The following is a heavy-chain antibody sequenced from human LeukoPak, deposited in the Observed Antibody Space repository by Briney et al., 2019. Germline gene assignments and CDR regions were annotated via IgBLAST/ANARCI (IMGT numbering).Heavy chain of an antibody. J-gene: IGHJ6*03. CDR2: IYYSGST. CDR1: GFTFNTYS. Sequence: PGGSLRLSCAASGFTFNTYSMNWVRQAPGKGLEWIGYIYYSGSTNYNPSLKSRVTISVDTSKNQFSLKLSSVTAADPAVYYCARAVLYYYYYMDVWGKGTTVTVSS. CDR3: ARAVLYYYYYMDV. V-gene: IGHV4-59*01. D-gene: IGHD2-8*01.